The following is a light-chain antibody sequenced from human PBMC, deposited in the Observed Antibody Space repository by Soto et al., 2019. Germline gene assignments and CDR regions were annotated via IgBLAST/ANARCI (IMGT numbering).Light chain of an antibody. CDR2: DAS. J-gene: IGKJ1*01. V-gene: IGKV3-20*01. CDR3: QQYAGSPRK. CDR1: QSVSSRS. Sequence: EIVLTQSPGTLSLSPGERATLACRASQSVSSRSLAWYQQKPGQAPRLLISDASNRAADIPDRFSGSGSGTDFTLTIRRLEPEDFAVYYCQQYAGSPRKFGQATKVDNK.